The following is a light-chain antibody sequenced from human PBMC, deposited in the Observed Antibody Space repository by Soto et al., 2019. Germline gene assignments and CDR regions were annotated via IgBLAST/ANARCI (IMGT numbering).Light chain of an antibody. V-gene: IGKV3-15*01. CDR2: GAS. CDR1: QSVGRN. CDR3: QQYNNWPPDRT. J-gene: IGKJ1*01. Sequence: EIVMTQSPATLSVSPGERATLSCRASQSVGRNLAWYQQKPGQAPRLVIYGASTRATGIPARFSGSGSGTEFTLTIRSLQSEDFAIYFCQQYNNWPPDRTFGQGTKVEIK.